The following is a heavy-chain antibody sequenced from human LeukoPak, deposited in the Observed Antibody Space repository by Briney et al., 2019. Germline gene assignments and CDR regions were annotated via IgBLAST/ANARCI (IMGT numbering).Heavy chain of an antibody. CDR1: GGTFNSYA. CDR2: IIPIFGTA. J-gene: IGHJ3*02. CDR3: ARVAAYSSSWYPDAFDI. V-gene: IGHV1-69*05. Sequence: ASVKVSCKASGGTFNSYAISWVRQAPGQGLEWMGGIIPIFGTANYAQKFQGRVTITTDESTSTAYMELSSLRSEDTAVYYCARVAAYSSSWYPDAFDIWGQGTMVTVSS. D-gene: IGHD6-13*01.